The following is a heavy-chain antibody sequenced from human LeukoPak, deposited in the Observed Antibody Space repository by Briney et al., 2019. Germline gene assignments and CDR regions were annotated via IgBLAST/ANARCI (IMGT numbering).Heavy chain of an antibody. Sequence: SGGSLRLSCAASGLAFNKFWMHWARQPPGKGLVWVVRIDGDGTTTSYADSVKGGLTISRDNAKKTLYLQLSSLRAEDTAVYYCATGNYYDSRGYYTFGHWGQGTLVTVSS. V-gene: IGHV3-74*01. J-gene: IGHJ4*02. CDR3: ATGNYYDSRGYYTFGH. CDR2: IDGDGTTT. D-gene: IGHD3-22*01. CDR1: GLAFNKFW.